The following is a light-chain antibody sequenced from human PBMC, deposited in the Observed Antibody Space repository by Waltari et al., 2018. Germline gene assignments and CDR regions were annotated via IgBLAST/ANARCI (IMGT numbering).Light chain of an antibody. J-gene: IGKJ1*01. Sequence: DVVMTQSPLSLPVTLGQPASISCKSRQSLLYTDGNTFLNWFQHRPGQSPRRLIHKVSNRDSGVPDRFSGSGSGTNFTLKISRVEAEDVGVYFCMQGTQWPATFGQGTKLEIK. CDR1: QSLLYTDGNTF. CDR2: KVS. CDR3: MQGTQWPAT. V-gene: IGKV2-30*01.